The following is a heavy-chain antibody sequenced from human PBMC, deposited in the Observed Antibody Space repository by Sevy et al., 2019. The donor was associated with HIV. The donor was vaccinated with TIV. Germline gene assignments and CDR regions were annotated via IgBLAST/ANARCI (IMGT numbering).Heavy chain of an antibody. CDR2: ISSSGSTI. CDR3: ARGYYDSSGYLDAFDI. J-gene: IGHJ3*02. D-gene: IGHD3-22*01. Sequence: GGSLRLSCAASGFTFSDYYMSWIRQAPGKGLEWVSYISSSGSTIYYADSVKGRFTISRDNAKKSLSLQMNSLRAEDTAVYYWARGYYDSSGYLDAFDIWGQGTMVTVSS. CDR1: GFTFSDYY. V-gene: IGHV3-11*01.